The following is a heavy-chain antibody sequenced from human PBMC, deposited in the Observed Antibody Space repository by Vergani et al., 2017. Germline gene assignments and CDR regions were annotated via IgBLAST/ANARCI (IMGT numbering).Heavy chain of an antibody. Sequence: QVQLVESGGGVVQPGRSLRLSCAASGFTFSSYGMHWVRQAPGKGLEWVAVIWYDGSNKYYADSVKGRFTISRENSKNTLYLQMNSLRAEDTAVYYCARERGDIVVAPAAILPGLFGSSGMDVWGQGTTVTVSS. V-gene: IGHV3-33*01. CDR1: GFTFSSYG. CDR3: ARERGDIVVAPAAILPGLFGSSGMDV. CDR2: IWYDGSNK. J-gene: IGHJ6*02. D-gene: IGHD2-2*02.